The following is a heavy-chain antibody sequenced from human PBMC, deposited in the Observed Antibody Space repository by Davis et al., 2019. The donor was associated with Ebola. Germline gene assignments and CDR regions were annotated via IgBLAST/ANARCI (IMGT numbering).Heavy chain of an antibody. J-gene: IGHJ5*02. D-gene: IGHD2-21*02. Sequence: SETLSLTCAIYGVAFSGYFWRWVRQPTGKGMEWIGQISHGGVTDYKSSLESRVTISMDTSKNQFYLRLDSVTTADTAVYYCARTAMTSVSELGLGYNYFAPWGQGTRVSVST. V-gene: IGHV4-34*01. CDR3: ARTAMTSVSELGLGYNYFAP. CDR2: ISHGGVT. CDR1: GVAFSGYF.